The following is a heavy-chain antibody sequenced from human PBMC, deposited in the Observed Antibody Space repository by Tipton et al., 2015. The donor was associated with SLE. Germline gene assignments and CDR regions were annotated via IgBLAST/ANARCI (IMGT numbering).Heavy chain of an antibody. D-gene: IGHD3/OR15-3a*01. CDR1: GASISSYY. CDR2: IYTSGST. Sequence: TLSLTCTISGASISSYYWSWARQSAGKGLEWIGRIYTSGSTAYNPSLKSRVTMSVDLSNRNFLLKLNSVTAADSAVYFCAGHNDIRNGPHLDHWGQGALVTVSS. V-gene: IGHV4-4*07. CDR3: AGHNDIRNGPHLDH. J-gene: IGHJ4*02.